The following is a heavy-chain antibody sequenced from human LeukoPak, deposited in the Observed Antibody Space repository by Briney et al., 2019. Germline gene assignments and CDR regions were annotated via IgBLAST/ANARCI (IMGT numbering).Heavy chain of an antibody. J-gene: IGHJ6*03. CDR3: ARFSGPGMQHYYYYMDV. CDR1: GFSVSMKY. D-gene: IGHD3-10*01. V-gene: IGHV3-53*01. CDR2: IFSGGTT. Sequence: GGSLRLSCTASGFSVSMKYMTWVRQAPGKGLEWVSVIFSGGTTYYADSVKGRFTVSRDNSKNMMYLQMNSLRAEDAAVYYCARFSGPGMQHYYYYMDVWGTGTTVTVSS.